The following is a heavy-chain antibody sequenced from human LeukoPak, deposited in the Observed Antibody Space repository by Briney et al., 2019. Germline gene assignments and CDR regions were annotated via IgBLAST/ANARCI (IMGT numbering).Heavy chain of an antibody. CDR1: GFTFSSYA. J-gene: IGHJ6*02. D-gene: IGHD5-18*01. CDR2: ISYDGSNK. Sequence: PGGSLRLSCAASGFTFSSYAMHWVRQAPGKGLEWVAVISYDGSNKYYADSVKGRFTISRDNSKNTLYLQMNSLRAEDTAVYYCARGLYSRYYYYGMDVWGQGTTVTVSS. V-gene: IGHV3-30-3*01. CDR3: ARGLYSRYYYYGMDV.